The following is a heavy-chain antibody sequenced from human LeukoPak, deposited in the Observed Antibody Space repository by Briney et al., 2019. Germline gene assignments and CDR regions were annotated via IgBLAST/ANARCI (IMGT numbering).Heavy chain of an antibody. V-gene: IGHV4-34*01. D-gene: IGHD3-10*01. Sequence: SETLSLTCAVYGGSFSGYYWSWIRQPAGKGLEWIGEINHSGSTSYNPSLKSRVTISVDTSKNQFSLKLSSVTAADTAVYYCASHHYYGSGASDYWGQGTLVTVSS. CDR3: ASHHYYGSGASDY. CDR1: GGSFSGYY. J-gene: IGHJ4*02. CDR2: INHSGST.